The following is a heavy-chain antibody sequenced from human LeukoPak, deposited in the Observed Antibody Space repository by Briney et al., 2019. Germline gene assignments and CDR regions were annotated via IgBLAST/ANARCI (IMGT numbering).Heavy chain of an antibody. CDR3: AKSEMATTFNWFDP. V-gene: IGHV5-51*01. CDR2: IYPGDSDT. D-gene: IGHD5-24*01. Sequence: RGESLEISCKGSGYSFTSYWIGWVRPVPGKGLEWMGIIYPGDSDTRYSPSFQGQVTISADKSISTAYLQWSSLKASDTAMYYCAKSEMATTFNWFDPWGQGTLVTVSS. J-gene: IGHJ5*02. CDR1: GYSFTSYW.